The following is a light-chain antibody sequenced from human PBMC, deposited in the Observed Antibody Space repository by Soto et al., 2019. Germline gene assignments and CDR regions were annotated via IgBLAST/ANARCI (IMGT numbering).Light chain of an antibody. J-gene: IGKJ1*01. CDR3: QQYGGSPWT. CDR1: QSVRSSY. CDR2: GAS. V-gene: IGKV3-20*01. Sequence: DIVLTQSPGTLSLSPGERATLSCRASQSVRSSYLAWYQQKPGQAPRLLIYGASSRATGIPDRFSGSGSGTDFTLTIARLEPEDFALYYCQQYGGSPWTFGQGTKAEIK.